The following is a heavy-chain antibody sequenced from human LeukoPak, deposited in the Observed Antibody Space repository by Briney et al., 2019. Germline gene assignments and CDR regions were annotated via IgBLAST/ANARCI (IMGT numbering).Heavy chain of an antibody. D-gene: IGHD2-2*01. CDR2: MNPNSGNT. V-gene: IGHV1-8*01. CDR1: GYTFTSYD. J-gene: IGHJ6*02. CDR3: ARGPRTTKYCSSTSCRYITSVGMDV. Sequence: ASVKVSCKASGYTFTSYDINWVRQATGQGLEWMGWMNPNSGNTGYAQKFQGRVTMTRNTSISTAYMELSRLRSEDTAVYYCARGPRTTKYCSSTSCRYITSVGMDVWGQGTTVTVSS.